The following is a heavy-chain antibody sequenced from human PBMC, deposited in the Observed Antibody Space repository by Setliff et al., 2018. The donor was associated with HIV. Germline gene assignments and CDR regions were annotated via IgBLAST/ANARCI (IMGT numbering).Heavy chain of an antibody. CDR1: GYTFTGYY. Sequence: ASVKVSCKASGYTFTGYYMHWVRQAPGQGLEWMGWINPNSGGPIYAQKFQGWVTMTRDTAISTAYMELSRLRSDDTAVYYCARDSKGHGSNWGPPGGYYMDVWGKGTTVTVSS. V-gene: IGHV1-2*04. D-gene: IGHD7-27*01. CDR3: ARDSKGHGSNWGPPGGYYMDV. J-gene: IGHJ6*03. CDR2: INPNSGGP.